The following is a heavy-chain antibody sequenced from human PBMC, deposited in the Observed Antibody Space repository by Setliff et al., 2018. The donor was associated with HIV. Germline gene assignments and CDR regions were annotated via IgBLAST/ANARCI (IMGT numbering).Heavy chain of an antibody. J-gene: IGHJ4*02. CDR2: ITYDGSQK. V-gene: IGHV3-30*09. Sequence: QSGGSLRLSCAASGFMFHYHVMHWVRQAPGKGLEWVAVITYDGSQKYYAESVRGRFAISRDNSKNTLYLQMSGLRVEDTAIYYCAKGRTNDFWSGSLGHWGPGTLVTVSS. D-gene: IGHD3-3*01. CDR1: GFMFHYHV. CDR3: AKGRTNDFWSGSLGH.